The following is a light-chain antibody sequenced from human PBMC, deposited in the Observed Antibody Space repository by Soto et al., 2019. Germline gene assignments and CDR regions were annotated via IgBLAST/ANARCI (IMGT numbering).Light chain of an antibody. V-gene: IGLV2-23*01. J-gene: IGLJ2*01. CDR3: CSYAASSTPVV. CDR2: EGS. CDR1: SSDVGSYNL. Sequence: QSALTQTASVSGSPGQSITISCTGTSSDVGSYNLVSWYQQHPGKAPKLMIYEGSKRPSGVSNRFSDSKSGNTASLTISGLQAEDEADYYCCSYAASSTPVVFGGGTKLTVL.